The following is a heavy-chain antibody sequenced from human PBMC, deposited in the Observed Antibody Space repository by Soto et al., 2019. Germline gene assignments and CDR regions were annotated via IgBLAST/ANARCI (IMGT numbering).Heavy chain of an antibody. V-gene: IGHV3-74*03. CDR2: ISGDGNTT. J-gene: IGHJ4*02. D-gene: IGHD6-13*01. CDR1: VFSFSTYW. Sequence: GGSLRLSCTASVFSFSTYWMHWVRQVPGKGPVWVSRISGDGNTTTYADSVKGRFTISRDNANNILYLEMNTLRAEDTAVYHCTRGPRVDSAGTGAHWGQGTLVTVSS. CDR3: TRGPRVDSAGTGAH.